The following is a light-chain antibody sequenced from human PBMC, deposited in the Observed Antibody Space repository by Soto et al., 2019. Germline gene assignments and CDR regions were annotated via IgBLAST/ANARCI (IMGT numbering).Light chain of an antibody. CDR1: SSDVGGYNY. CDR2: EVS. J-gene: IGLJ1*01. V-gene: IGLV2-14*01. Sequence: QSALTQPASVSGSPGQSITISCTGTSSDVGGYNYVSWYQQHPGKVPQLMIYEVSNRPSGVVNRFSGSKSGNTASLTISGLKAEDEADYYWSSFTSSSIQVFGTGTKLTVL. CDR3: SSFTSSSIQV.